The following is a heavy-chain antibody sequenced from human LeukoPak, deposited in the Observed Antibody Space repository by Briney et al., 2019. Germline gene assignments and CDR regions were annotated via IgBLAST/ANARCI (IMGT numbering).Heavy chain of an antibody. D-gene: IGHD3-10*01. J-gene: IGHJ6*02. CDR1: GFTFSSYW. CDR2: INSDGSGT. Sequence: GGSLRLSCAASGFTFSSYWIHWVRQAPGQGLVWVSRINSDGSGTSYADSVKGRFTISRDNARNTLYLQMNSLRAEDTAVYYCARDYGRSRDYGMDVWGQGTTVTVSS. CDR3: ARDYGRSRDYGMDV. V-gene: IGHV3-74*01.